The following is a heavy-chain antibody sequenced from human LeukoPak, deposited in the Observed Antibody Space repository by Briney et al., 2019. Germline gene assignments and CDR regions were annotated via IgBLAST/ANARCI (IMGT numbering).Heavy chain of an antibody. V-gene: IGHV3-30-3*01. CDR2: ISYDGSNK. D-gene: IGHD3-16*01. CDR1: GFTFSSYA. Sequence: GRSLRLSCAASGFTFSSYAMHWVRQAPGKGLEWVAVISYDGSNKYYADSVKGRFTISRDNSKNTLYLQMNSLRAEDTAVYYCARDRQYYDYVRGRYYFDYWGQGTLVTVSS. CDR3: ARDRQYYDYVRGRYYFDY. J-gene: IGHJ4*02.